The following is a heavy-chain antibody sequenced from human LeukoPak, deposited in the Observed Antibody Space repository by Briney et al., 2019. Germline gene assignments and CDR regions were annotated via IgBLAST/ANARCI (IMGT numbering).Heavy chain of an antibody. J-gene: IGHJ5*02. CDR3: ARYRSFTMVRGAGDRRRWFDP. D-gene: IGHD3-10*01. CDR2: INHSGST. CDR1: GGSFSGYY. V-gene: IGHV4-34*01. Sequence: SETLSLTCAVYGGSFSGYYWSWIRQPPGKGLEWIGEINHSGSTNYNPSLKSRVTISVDTSKNQFSLKLSSVTAADTAVYYCARYRSFTMVRGAGDRRRWFDPWGQGTLVTVSS.